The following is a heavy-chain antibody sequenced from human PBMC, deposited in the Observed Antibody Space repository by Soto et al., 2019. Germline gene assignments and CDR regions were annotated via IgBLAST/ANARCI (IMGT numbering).Heavy chain of an antibody. CDR2: VSSSGGT. CDR3: ARHSNRNYGLYYFDY. D-gene: IGHD4-4*01. J-gene: IGHJ4*02. CDR1: GGSITTSSYF. V-gene: IGHV4-39*01. Sequence: PSETLSLTCTVSGGSITTSSYFWGWIRQSPGKGLEWIGSVSSSGGTYYTPSLRSRLTMSVDTSKNQFSLKMSSATAADTAVYYCARHSNRNYGLYYFDYWGLGALVTVSS.